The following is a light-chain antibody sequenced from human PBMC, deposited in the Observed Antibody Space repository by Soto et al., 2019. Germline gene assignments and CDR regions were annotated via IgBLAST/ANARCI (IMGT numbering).Light chain of an antibody. CDR1: SSNIGSNT. J-gene: IGLJ1*01. CDR2: SDN. CDR3: AAWDDSLNGYV. Sequence: QSVLTQSPSASVTPGQRVTISCSGSSSNIGSNTVNWYHQLPGTAPKLLIYSDNQRPSGVPDRFSGSKSGTSASLAISGLQSEDEADYYCAAWDDSLNGYVFASGTKVTVL. V-gene: IGLV1-44*01.